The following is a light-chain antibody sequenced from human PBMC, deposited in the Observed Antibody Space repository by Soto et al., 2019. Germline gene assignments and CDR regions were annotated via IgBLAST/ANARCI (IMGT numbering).Light chain of an antibody. CDR3: QQSYSTPNT. Sequence: DVQMTQSPSSLSASVGDRVTITCRASQSLSSYLHWFQQKPGKAPKLLIYAASSLQSGVPSRFSGSGSGTDFTLTISSVQPEDFATYYCQQSYSTPNTFGQGTKLEIK. V-gene: IGKV1-39*01. CDR1: QSLSSY. J-gene: IGKJ2*01. CDR2: AAS.